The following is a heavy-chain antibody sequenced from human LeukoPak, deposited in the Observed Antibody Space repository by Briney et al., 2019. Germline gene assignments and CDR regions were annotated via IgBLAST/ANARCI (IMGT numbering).Heavy chain of an antibody. Sequence: PGGSLRLSCAASGFTFSSYSMNWVRQAPGKGLEWVSSISSSSSYIYYADSVKGRFTISRDNAKNSLYLQMNSLRAEDTAVYYCARDMMSGWYLDYYYYGMDVWGQGTTVTVSS. CDR2: ISSSSSYI. D-gene: IGHD6-19*01. J-gene: IGHJ6*02. V-gene: IGHV3-21*01. CDR1: GFTFSSYS. CDR3: ARDMMSGWYLDYYYYGMDV.